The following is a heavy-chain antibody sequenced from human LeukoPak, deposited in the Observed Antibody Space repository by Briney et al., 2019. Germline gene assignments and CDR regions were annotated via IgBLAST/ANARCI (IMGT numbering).Heavy chain of an antibody. D-gene: IGHD6-19*01. CDR1: VFNFS. V-gene: IGHV3-23*01. CDR3: AKMGGRVWYKVPET. Sequence: GRSLRLSCTASVFNFSVAWVRQAPGMGLEWVSSISGSGQTTYYADFVRGRFTISRDSSKNTVYLQMSGLRVEDTALYYCAKMGGRVWYKVPETWGQGTLVTVSS. J-gene: IGHJ5*02. CDR2: ISGSGQTT.